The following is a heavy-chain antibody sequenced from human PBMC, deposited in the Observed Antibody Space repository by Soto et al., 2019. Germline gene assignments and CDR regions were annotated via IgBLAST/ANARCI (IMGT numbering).Heavy chain of an antibody. CDR2: INAGNGNT. CDR3: ARGGLRFLELFDY. J-gene: IGHJ4*02. V-gene: IGHV1-3*01. D-gene: IGHD3-3*01. CDR1: GYTFTSYA. Sequence: ASVKVSCKASGYTFTSYAMHWVRQAPGQRLEWMGWINAGNGNTKYSQKFQGRVTITRDTSASTAYMELSSLRSEDTAVYYCARGGLRFLELFDYWGQGTLVTVSS.